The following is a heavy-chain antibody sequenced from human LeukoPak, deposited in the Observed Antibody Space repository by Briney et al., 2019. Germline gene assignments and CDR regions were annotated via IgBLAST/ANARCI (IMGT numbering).Heavy chain of an antibody. J-gene: IGHJ4*02. CDR3: ARDTRNSSSWFYYFDY. CDR1: GGTFSSYA. V-gene: IGHV1-69*13. CDR2: IIPIFGTA. Sequence: GASVRVSCKASGGTFSSYAISWVRQAPGQGLEWMGGIIPIFGTANYAQKFQGRVTITADESTSTAYMELSSLRSEDTAVYYCARDTRNSSSWFYYFDYWGRGTLVTVSS. D-gene: IGHD6-13*01.